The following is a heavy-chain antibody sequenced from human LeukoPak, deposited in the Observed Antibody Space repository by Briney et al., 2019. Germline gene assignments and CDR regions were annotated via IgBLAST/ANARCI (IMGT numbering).Heavy chain of an antibody. J-gene: IGHJ6*03. CDR2: ISAYNGNT. V-gene: IGHV1-18*01. CDR1: GYTLTSYG. D-gene: IGHD5-24*01. CDR3: ARAKRDGYYYYYYMDV. Sequence: SVKVSCKASGYTLTSYGISWVRQTPGQGLEWMGWISAYNGNTNYAQKLQGRVTMTTDTSTSTAYMELRSLRSDDTAVYYCARAKRDGYYYYYYMDVWGKGTTVTVSS.